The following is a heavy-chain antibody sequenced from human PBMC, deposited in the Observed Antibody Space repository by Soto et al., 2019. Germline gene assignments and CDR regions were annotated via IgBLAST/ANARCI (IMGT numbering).Heavy chain of an antibody. J-gene: IGHJ4*02. V-gene: IGHV2-26*01. CDR3: ARLEGAARPPYYFDY. D-gene: IGHD6-6*01. CDR2: IFSNDEK. CDR1: GFSLSNARMG. Sequence: GSGPTLVNPTETLTLTCTGSGFSLSNARMGVSWIRQPPGKALEWLAHIFSNDEKSYSTSLKSRLTISKDTSKSQVVLTMTNMDPVDTATYYCARLEGAARPPYYFDYWGQGTLVTVSS.